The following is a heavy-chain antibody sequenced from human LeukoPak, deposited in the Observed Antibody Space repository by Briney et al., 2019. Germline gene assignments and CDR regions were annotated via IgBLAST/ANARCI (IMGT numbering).Heavy chain of an antibody. J-gene: IGHJ6*02. V-gene: IGHV3-23*01. D-gene: IGHD2-8*01. Sequence: GGSLRLSCAASGFTFSSYAMSWVRQAPGKGLEWVSAINGSGGSTYYADSVKGRFTISRDNSKNTLYLQMNSLRAEDTAVYYCAKDLVLMVYAKPNYGMDVWGQGTTVTVSS. CDR1: GFTFSSYA. CDR3: AKDLVLMVYAKPNYGMDV. CDR2: INGSGGST.